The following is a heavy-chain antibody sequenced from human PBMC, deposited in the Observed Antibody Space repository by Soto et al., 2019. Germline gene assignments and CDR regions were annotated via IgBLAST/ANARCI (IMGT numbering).Heavy chain of an antibody. D-gene: IGHD3-22*01. CDR2: IMPIFGSA. CDR1: GGTFSTNT. J-gene: IGHJ4*02. V-gene: IGHV1-69*13. Sequence: SVKVSCKASGGTFSTNTISWVRQAPGQGLEWMGGIMPIFGSANYAQKFQGRVTITADEYTRTVYMELSRLRSEDTAVYYCARQFDSDTSGYYYAYWGQGTLVTVPQ. CDR3: ARQFDSDTSGYYYAY.